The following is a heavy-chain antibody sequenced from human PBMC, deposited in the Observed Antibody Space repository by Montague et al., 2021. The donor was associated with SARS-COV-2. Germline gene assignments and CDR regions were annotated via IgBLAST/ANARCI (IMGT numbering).Heavy chain of an antibody. D-gene: IGHD3-22*01. CDR2: INQSGST. Sequence: LSLTHAVYGRSFSGYYWSWIRQPPGKGLEWIGEINQSGSTNYNPSLKSRVTLPVDTSKKQFSLKLSSLTAADTAVYYCARVAGGYYHDSSAYFDYWGQGSLVTVSS. J-gene: IGHJ4*02. CDR3: ARVAGGYYHDSSAYFDY. CDR1: GRSFSGYY. V-gene: IGHV4-34*01.